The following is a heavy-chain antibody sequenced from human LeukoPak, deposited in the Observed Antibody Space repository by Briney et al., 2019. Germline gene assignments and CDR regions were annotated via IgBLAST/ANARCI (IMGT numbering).Heavy chain of an antibody. V-gene: IGHV4-59*01. D-gene: IGHD1-14*01. CDR1: GDSISRYY. J-gene: IGHJ6*03. CDR2: YYGGRT. CDR3: ARYDHAPSYYYYYMDV. Sequence: SETLSLTCTVSGDSISRYYWSWIRQSPGKGLEWIGYYGGRTTYTPSLKSRVTMSVDTSKNQFSLQLTSVTAADTAVYYCARYDHAPSYYYYYMDVWGKGTTVTVPS.